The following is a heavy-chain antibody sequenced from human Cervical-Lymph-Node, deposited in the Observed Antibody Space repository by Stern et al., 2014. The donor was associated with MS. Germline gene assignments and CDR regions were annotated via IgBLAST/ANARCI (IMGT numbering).Heavy chain of an antibody. CDR3: AKVRGFRGLDAFDI. J-gene: IGHJ3*02. CDR2: IRGRGSAT. D-gene: IGHD3-10*01. CDR1: GFTFSDYA. Sequence: EVQLEESGGGLVQPGGSLRLSCVASGFTFSDYAMTWVRQAPGKGLEWVSIIRGRGSATYYADSVEGRFSISRDNAKNTVYLQMSSLRAEDTAVYYCAKVRGFRGLDAFDIWGQGTRVTVSS. V-gene: IGHV3-23*04.